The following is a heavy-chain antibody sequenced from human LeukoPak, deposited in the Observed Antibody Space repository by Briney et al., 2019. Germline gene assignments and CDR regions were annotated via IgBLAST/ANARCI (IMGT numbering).Heavy chain of an antibody. CDR1: GITFSSYS. CDR3: ARVLLLWFGELLYYYYGMDV. CDR2: ISSSSSYI. J-gene: IGHJ6*02. Sequence: GGSLRLSCAASGITFSSYSMNWVRQAPGKGLEWVSSISSSSSYIYYADSVKGRFTISRDNAKNSLYLQMNSLRAEDTAVYYCARVLLLWFGELLYYYYGMDVWGQGTTVTVSS. D-gene: IGHD3-10*01. V-gene: IGHV3-21*01.